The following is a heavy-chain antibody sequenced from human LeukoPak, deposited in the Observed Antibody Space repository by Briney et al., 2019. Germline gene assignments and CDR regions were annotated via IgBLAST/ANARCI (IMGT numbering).Heavy chain of an antibody. V-gene: IGHV3-7*01. Sequence: PGGSLRLSCAASGFTFSSYSMNWVRQAPGKGLEWVANIKPDGSEKYYVDSVKGRFTISRDKAKNSLYLQMNSLRAEDTAVYYCARDPGKYDFWSEDTGDYMDVWGKGTTVTVSS. CDR3: ARDPGKYDFWSEDTGDYMDV. J-gene: IGHJ6*03. D-gene: IGHD3-3*01. CDR1: GFTFSSYS. CDR2: IKPDGSEK.